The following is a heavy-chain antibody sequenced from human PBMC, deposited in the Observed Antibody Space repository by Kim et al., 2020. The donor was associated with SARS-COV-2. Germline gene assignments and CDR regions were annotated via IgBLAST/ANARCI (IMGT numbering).Heavy chain of an antibody. D-gene: IGHD1-26*01. CDR2: GT. CDR3: AREGATDAFDI. J-gene: IGHJ3*02. Sequence: GTNDAQNVQGRVPMTRDTSTSTAYMELTSLRSDDTAVYYCAREGATDAFDIWGQGAMVTVST. V-gene: IGHV1-2*02.